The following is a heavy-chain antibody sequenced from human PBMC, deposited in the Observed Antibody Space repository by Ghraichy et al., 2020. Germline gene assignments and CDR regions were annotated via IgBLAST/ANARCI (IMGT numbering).Heavy chain of an antibody. CDR1: GNSFINYY. J-gene: IGHJ4*02. V-gene: IGHV1-46*01. CDR3: AAALGDGGNPFDY. CDR2: VDPNGGST. D-gene: IGHD4-23*01. Sequence: SVKVSCKPSGNSFINYYMHWVRQAPGQGLEWMGVVDPNGGSTRYARKFQDRVTMTRDTSTGTVYMDLSSLTSEDTAVYYCAAALGDGGNPFDYWGQGTLVTLSS.